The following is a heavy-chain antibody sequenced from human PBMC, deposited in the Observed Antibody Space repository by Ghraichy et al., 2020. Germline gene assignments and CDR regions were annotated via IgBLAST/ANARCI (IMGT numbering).Heavy chain of an antibody. J-gene: IGHJ4*02. CDR1: GFTFSSYW. V-gene: IGHV3-7*01. CDR2: IKQDGSEK. D-gene: IGHD6-19*01. CDR3: ARVAFGGWFD. Sequence: GGSLRLSCAASGFTFSSYWMRWVRQAPGKGLDCVANIKQDGSEKYYVDSVKGRFTISRDNSKNSLYLQMNSLRAEDTAVYYCARVAFGGWFDWGQGTLVTVSS.